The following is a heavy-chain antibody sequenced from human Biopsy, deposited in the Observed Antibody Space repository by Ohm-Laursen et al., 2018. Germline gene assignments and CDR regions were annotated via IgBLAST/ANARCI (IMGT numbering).Heavy chain of an antibody. Sequence: SETLSLTCAVYGDTFSGYYWSWIRQPPGQGLEWIGEINHSGSTNYNPSLKSRVTVSVDTSKNQFSLRLNSVTAADTAVFYCAGSRGHYFNGLDVWGQGTTVTVSS. CDR2: INHSGST. D-gene: IGHD3-10*01. CDR3: AGSRGHYFNGLDV. V-gene: IGHV4-34*08. J-gene: IGHJ6*02. CDR1: GDTFSGYY.